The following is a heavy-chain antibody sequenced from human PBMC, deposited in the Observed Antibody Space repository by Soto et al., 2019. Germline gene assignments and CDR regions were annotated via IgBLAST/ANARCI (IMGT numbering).Heavy chain of an antibody. CDR1: GGSISSYY. CDR2: IYTSGST. J-gene: IGHJ6*02. V-gene: IGHV4-4*07. CDR3: ARNGAIIAAADYGMDV. Sequence: PSETLSLTCTVSGGSISSYYWSWIRQPAGKGLEWIGRIYTSGSTNYNPSLKSRVTMPVDTSKNQFSLKLSSVTAADTAVYYCARNGAIIAAADYGMDVWGQGTTVTVSS. D-gene: IGHD6-13*01.